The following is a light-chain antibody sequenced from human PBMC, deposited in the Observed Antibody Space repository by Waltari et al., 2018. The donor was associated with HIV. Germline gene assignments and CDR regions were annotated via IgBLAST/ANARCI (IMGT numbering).Light chain of an antibody. CDR1: SRDVGCYNH. CDR3: TAYTSSSTYV. CDR2: VVR. V-gene: IGLV2-14*01. Sequence: QSALTQPASVSGSPGQSITISCPGTSRDVGCYNHASWYQQHPGTAPNLMIYVVRNRPSGVSNRFSGSKSGNTASLTIAGLQAEDEADYYCTAYTSSSTYVFGTGTKVTVL. J-gene: IGLJ1*01.